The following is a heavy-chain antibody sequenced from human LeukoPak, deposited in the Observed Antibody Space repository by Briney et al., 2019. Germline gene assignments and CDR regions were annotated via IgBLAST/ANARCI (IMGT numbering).Heavy chain of an antibody. CDR3: ARHVRESVAGTCYFDY. CDR2: IYYSGSA. J-gene: IGHJ4*02. V-gene: IGHV4-39*01. CDR1: GGSISSSSYY. D-gene: IGHD6-19*01. Sequence: SETLPLTCTVSGGSISSSSYYWGWIRRHPGKGLEWFGTIYYSGSAYYNPSLKSRVTISVDTSKNQFSLKLTSVTAADTAVYYCARHVRESVAGTCYFDYWGQGTLVTVSA.